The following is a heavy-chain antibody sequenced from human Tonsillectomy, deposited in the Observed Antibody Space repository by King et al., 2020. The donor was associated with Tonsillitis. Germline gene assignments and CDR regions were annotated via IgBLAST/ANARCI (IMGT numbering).Heavy chain of an antibody. CDR2: ISWNSGSI. V-gene: IGHV3-9*01. D-gene: IGHD3-22*01. CDR1: GFTFDDYA. CDR3: VKARWTRDSSGSLDY. J-gene: IGHJ4*02. Sequence: VQLVESGGGLVQPGRSLRLSCAASGFTFDDYAMNWVRQAPGKGLQWVSGISWNSGSIGYADSVKGRFTISRDTAKKSLYLQMNSMRAEDTAVYYCVKARWTRDSSGSLDYWGQGALVTVSS.